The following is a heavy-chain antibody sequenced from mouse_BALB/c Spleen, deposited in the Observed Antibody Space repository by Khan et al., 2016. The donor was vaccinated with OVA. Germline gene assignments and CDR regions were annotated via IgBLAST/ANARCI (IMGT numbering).Heavy chain of an antibody. CDR3: AAAYYRNYFDY. D-gene: IGHD2-14*01. CDR2: IYPGNGYT. J-gene: IGHJ2*01. V-gene: IGHV1S134*01. Sequence: EVQLQESGAELGRPGSSVKLSCKTSGFTFTSYGIKWVKQRPGQGLEWIGYIYPGNGYTVYNEKFQGKATLTSDTSSSTAYMQLRSLKSEDSAISFCAAAYYRNYFDYWGQGTTLTVSS. CDR1: GFTFTSYG.